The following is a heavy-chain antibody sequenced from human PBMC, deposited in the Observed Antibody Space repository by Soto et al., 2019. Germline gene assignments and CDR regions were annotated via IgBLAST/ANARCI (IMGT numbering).Heavy chain of an antibody. J-gene: IGHJ5*02. CDR3: ARDNSLNWFDP. CDR2: IYYSGST. V-gene: IGHV4-59*01. Sequence: SETLSLTCTVSGGSISRYYWSWIRQPPGKGLEWIGYIYYSGSTNYNPSLKSRVTISVDTSKNQFSLKLSSVTAADTAVYYCARDNSLNWFDPWGQGTLVTVSS. CDR1: GGSISRYY.